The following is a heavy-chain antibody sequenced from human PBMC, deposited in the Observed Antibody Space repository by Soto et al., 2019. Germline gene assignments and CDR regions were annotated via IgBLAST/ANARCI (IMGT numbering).Heavy chain of an antibody. D-gene: IGHD2-8*02. Sequence: GASVKVSCKASGGTFSSYAISWVRQAPGQGLEWMGWIIPNNGKTNYAQNLQGRVTMTTDTSTSTAYMELRSLRSDDTAVYYCARVLTLVAANPYFDYWGQGTLVTVSS. CDR1: GGTFSSYA. CDR3: ARVLTLVAANPYFDY. J-gene: IGHJ4*02. V-gene: IGHV1-18*01. CDR2: IIPNNGKT.